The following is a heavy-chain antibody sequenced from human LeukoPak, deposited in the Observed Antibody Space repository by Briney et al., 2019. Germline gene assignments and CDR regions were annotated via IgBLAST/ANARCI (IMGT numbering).Heavy chain of an antibody. D-gene: IGHD3-22*01. V-gene: IGHV4-34*01. Sequence: SETLSLTCTVSGGSISNYYWSWIRQPPGKGLEWIGEINHSGSTNYNPSLKSRVTISVDTSKNQFSLKLSSVTAADTAVYYCASSMYYYDSFYDIWGQGTMVTVSS. CDR2: INHSGST. J-gene: IGHJ3*02. CDR1: GGSISNYY. CDR3: ASSMYYYDSFYDI.